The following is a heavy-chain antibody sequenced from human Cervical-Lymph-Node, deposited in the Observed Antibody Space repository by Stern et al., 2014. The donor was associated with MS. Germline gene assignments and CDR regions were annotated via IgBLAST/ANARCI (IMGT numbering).Heavy chain of an antibody. J-gene: IGHJ4*02. Sequence: QVQLQESGPGLVRPSETLSLSCNVSGDSISNYYWSWIRQPPGKGLEWIAYVYYSGDTRYSPSLKCRVSMSVDMSKSQISLTLSSVTAADTAIFYCVGGRSGSSLGYWGQGTLVTVSP. CDR1: GDSISNYY. D-gene: IGHD1-14*01. V-gene: IGHV4-59*01. CDR2: VYYSGDT. CDR3: VGGRSGSSLGY.